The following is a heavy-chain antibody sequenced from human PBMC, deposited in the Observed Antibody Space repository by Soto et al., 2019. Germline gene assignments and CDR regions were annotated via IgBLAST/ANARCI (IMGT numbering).Heavy chain of an antibody. D-gene: IGHD3-3*01. CDR3: ARVYDFWSGYYPGYFDY. Sequence: SETLSLTCTVSGGSISSGGYYWSWIRQHPGKGLEWIGYIYYSGSTYYNPSLKSRVTISVDTSKNQFSLKLSSVTAADTAVYYCARVYDFWSGYYPGYFDYWGQGTQVTVSS. V-gene: IGHV4-31*03. CDR2: IYYSGST. CDR1: GGSISSGGYY. J-gene: IGHJ4*02.